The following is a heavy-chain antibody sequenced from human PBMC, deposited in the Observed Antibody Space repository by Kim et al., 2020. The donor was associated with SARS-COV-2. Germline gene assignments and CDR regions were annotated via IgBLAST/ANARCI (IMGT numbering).Heavy chain of an antibody. D-gene: IGHD6-13*01. Sequence: SETLSLTCTVSGGSISSYYWSWIRQPPGKGLEWIGYIYYSGSTNYNPSLKSRVTISVDTSKNQFSLELSSVTAADTAVYYCARDAVAAAGRSYYYYGMDVWGQGTTVTVSS. CDR1: GGSISSYY. CDR2: IYYSGST. CDR3: ARDAVAAAGRSYYYYGMDV. J-gene: IGHJ6*02. V-gene: IGHV4-59*13.